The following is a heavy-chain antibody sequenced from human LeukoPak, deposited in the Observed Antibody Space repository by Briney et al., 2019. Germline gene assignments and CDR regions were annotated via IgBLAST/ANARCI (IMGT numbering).Heavy chain of an antibody. CDR2: IKRINT. CDR1: GASVSSDRFY. Sequence: SETLSLTCTVSGASVSSDRFYWTWVRQPAGKGLEWIGRIKRINTNYNPSLKSRVTISLDTSTNEFSLKLSSLTAADTDVYSCARVPDWTYLPDYWGQGTLVTVSS. J-gene: IGHJ4*02. CDR3: ARVPDWTYLPDY. V-gene: IGHV4-61*02. D-gene: IGHD3/OR15-3a*01.